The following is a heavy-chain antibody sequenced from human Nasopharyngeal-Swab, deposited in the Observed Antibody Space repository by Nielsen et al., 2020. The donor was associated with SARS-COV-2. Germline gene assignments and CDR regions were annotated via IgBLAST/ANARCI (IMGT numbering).Heavy chain of an antibody. D-gene: IGHD3-3*02. Sequence: SETLSLTCGLNGASFSGYYWGWIRQPPGKGLEWIGDITRSGNTNYNPALRGRVTISVATSKGEFSLTCTSVTAADTAIYFCASVKNGGGMVPASYSFFMDVWGKGTSVAVSS. V-gene: IGHV4-34*01. CDR3: ASVKNGGGMVPASYSFFMDV. J-gene: IGHJ6*03. CDR1: GASFSGYY. CDR2: ITRSGNT.